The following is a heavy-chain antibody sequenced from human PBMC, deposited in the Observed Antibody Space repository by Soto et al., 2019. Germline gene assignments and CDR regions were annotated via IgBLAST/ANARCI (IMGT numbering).Heavy chain of an antibody. D-gene: IGHD1-1*01. CDR1: GFTFSSYG. J-gene: IGHJ6*02. CDR3: ARGGLEPLHGYYYGMDV. CDR2: IWYDGSNK. Sequence: GGSLRLSCAASGFTFSSYGMHWFRQAPGKVLEWVAVIWYDGSNKYYADSVKGRFTISRDNSKNTLYLQMNSLRAEDTAVYYCARGGLEPLHGYYYGMDVWGQGTTVTVSS. V-gene: IGHV3-33*01.